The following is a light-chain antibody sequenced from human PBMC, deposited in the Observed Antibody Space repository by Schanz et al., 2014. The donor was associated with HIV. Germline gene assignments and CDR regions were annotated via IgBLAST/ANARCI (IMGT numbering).Light chain of an antibody. CDR1: QRLSSSS. CDR3: QQSYSTLRT. V-gene: IGKV3-20*01. J-gene: IGKJ1*01. CDR2: GAS. Sequence: EIVLTQSPGSLSLSPGGRATLSCGASQRLSSSSLAWYQQKPGQPPRLLIYGASSRATGISDRFSGSGSGTDFTLTINTLQPEDFATYYCQQSYSTLRTFGQGTKVEIK.